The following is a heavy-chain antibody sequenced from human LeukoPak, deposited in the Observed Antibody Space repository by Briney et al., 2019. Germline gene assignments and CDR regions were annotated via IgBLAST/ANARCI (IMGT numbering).Heavy chain of an antibody. CDR1: GFTFSDYY. D-gene: IGHD2-2*01. V-gene: IGHV3-11*01. CDR2: ISSIGSTI. J-gene: IGHJ4*02. Sequence: GGSLRLSCAASGFTFSDYYMSWIRQAPGKGLEWVSYISSIGSTIYYADSVKGRFTISRENAKTSLYLQMNRLRAEDTAVYYCARESPYLGYCSSTSCYEGFDYWGQGTLVTVSS. CDR3: ARESPYLGYCSSTSCYEGFDY.